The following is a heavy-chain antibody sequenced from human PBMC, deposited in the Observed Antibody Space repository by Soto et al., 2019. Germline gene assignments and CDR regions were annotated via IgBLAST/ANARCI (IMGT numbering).Heavy chain of an antibody. CDR1: GFTFSDHY. V-gene: IGHV3-72*01. D-gene: IGHD6-13*01. J-gene: IGHJ4*02. CDR2: SRDKANSYTT. Sequence: EVQLVESGGGLVQPGGSLRLSCAASGFTFSDHYIDWVRKAPGKGLEWVGRSRDKANSYTTEYAASVKGRFTISRDDSKNSLYLQMNSLKTEDTAVYYCAKVASSPQTRDFDYWGQGTLVTVSS. CDR3: AKVASSPQTRDFDY.